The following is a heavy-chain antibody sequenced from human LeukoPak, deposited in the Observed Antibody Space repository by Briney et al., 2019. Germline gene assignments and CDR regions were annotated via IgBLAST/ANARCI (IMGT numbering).Heavy chain of an antibody. CDR2: ISSGGSYK. D-gene: IGHD3-3*01. CDR1: GFTFSSYA. Sequence: GGSLRLSCAASGFTFSSYAMHWVRQAPGKGLEWVTLISSGGSYKYYADSVKGRFTTSRDNSKNTLYLEMKSLRAEDTAVYSCARDRPSTVFGVADYYYMDVWGKGTTVTVSS. J-gene: IGHJ6*03. V-gene: IGHV3-30*04. CDR3: ARDRPSTVFGVADYYYMDV.